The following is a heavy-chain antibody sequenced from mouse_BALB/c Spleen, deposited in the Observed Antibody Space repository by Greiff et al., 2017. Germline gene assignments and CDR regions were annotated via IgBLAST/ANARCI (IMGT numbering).Heavy chain of an antibody. CDR3: ARNYRYDEGFDY. V-gene: IGHV5-9-3*01. J-gene: IGHJ2*01. CDR1: GFTFSSYA. Sequence: EVQRVESGGGLVKPGGSLKLSCAASGFTFSSYAMSWVRQTPEKRLEWVATISSGGSYTYYPDSVKGRFTISRDNAKNTLYLQMSSLRSEDTAMYYCARNYRYDEGFDYWGQGTTLTVSS. CDR2: ISSGGSYT. D-gene: IGHD2-14*01.